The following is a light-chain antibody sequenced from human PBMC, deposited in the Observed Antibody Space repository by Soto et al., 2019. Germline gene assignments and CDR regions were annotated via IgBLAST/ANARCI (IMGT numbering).Light chain of an antibody. CDR2: SAS. J-gene: IGKJ1*01. CDR1: QNIGNY. Sequence: DIQMTQSPSSLSASVGDRVILTCRASQNIGNYLNWYQQKPGKAPKLLIYSASRLQRGVPSSFSGSGSGTEFTLTISGLQSEDFALYYCQQYQNLWTFGQGTKVDIK. CDR3: QQYQNLWT. V-gene: IGKV1-39*01.